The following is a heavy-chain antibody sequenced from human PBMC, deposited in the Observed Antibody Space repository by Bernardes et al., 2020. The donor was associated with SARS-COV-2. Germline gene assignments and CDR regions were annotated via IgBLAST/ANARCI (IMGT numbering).Heavy chain of an antibody. Sequence: SGPTLVKPTQTLTLTCTFSGFSLSTSGVGVGWIRQPPGKALEWLALIYWDDDKRYSPSLKSRLTITQDTSKNQVVLTMTNMDPVDTATYYCAHRGIAAAQGYFQHWGQGTLVTVSS. CDR1: GFSLSTSGVG. V-gene: IGHV2-5*02. D-gene: IGHD6-13*01. CDR2: IYWDDDK. J-gene: IGHJ1*01. CDR3: AHRGIAAAQGYFQH.